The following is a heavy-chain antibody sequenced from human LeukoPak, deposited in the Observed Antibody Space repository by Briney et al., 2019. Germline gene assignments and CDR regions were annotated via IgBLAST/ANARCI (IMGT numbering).Heavy chain of an antibody. Sequence: GGSLRLSCTASGFTFSSYWMHWVRQAPGKGLVWVSRINTDGRSTSYVDSVKGRFTISRDNAKNMLYLQMNSLRAEDTAVYYCARDFLHLGGWGQGTMVTVSS. V-gene: IGHV3-74*01. J-gene: IGHJ3*01. D-gene: IGHD3-16*01. CDR2: INTDGRST. CDR1: GFTFSSYW. CDR3: ARDFLHLGG.